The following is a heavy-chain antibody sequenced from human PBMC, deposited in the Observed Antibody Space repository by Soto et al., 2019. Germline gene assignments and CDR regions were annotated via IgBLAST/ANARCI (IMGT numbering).Heavy chain of an antibody. CDR3: ARDRYYYGMDV. V-gene: IGHV4-59*01. CDR1: GGSISSYY. CDR2: IYYSGST. Sequence: ASETLSLTCTVSGGSISSYYWSWIRQPPGKGLEWIGYIYYSGSTNYNPSLKSRVTISVDTSKNQFSLKLSSVTAADTAVYYCARDRYYYGMDVWGQGTTVTVSS. J-gene: IGHJ6*02.